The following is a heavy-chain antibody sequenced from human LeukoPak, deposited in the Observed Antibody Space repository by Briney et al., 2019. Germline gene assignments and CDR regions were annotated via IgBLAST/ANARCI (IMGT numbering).Heavy chain of an antibody. J-gene: IGHJ3*02. D-gene: IGHD1-26*01. CDR1: GGSISSYY. Sequence: SETLSLTCTVSGGSISSYYWSWIRQPPGKGLEWIGYIYYSGSTNYNPSLKSRVTISVDTSKNQFSLKLSSMTAADTAVYYCARATFGGSYYAFDIWGQGTMVTVSS. CDR3: ARATFGGSYYAFDI. V-gene: IGHV4-59*01. CDR2: IYYSGST.